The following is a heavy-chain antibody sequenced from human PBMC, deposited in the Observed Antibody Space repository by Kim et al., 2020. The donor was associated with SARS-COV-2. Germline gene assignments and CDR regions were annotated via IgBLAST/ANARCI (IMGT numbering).Heavy chain of an antibody. CDR3: AKASTYYFDY. V-gene: IGHV3-23*01. CDR2: ST. Sequence: STYYADSVKGRFTISRDNSKNTLYLQMNTLRAEDTAVYFCAKASTYYFDYWGQGTLVTVSS. J-gene: IGHJ4*02.